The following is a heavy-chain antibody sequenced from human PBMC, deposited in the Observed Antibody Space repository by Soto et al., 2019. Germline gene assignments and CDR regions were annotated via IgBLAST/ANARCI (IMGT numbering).Heavy chain of an antibody. CDR1: GLTSSSYS. V-gene: IGHV3-30-3*01. D-gene: IGHD3-22*01. CDR3: ARDYYKYYDSSGYYRSPAY. J-gene: IGHJ4*02. Sequence: GGSLRLSCAASGLTSSSYSINWVRQAPGMGLEWVAVISYDRSNTYYADSVKGRFTISRDNSRNTLFLQMNSLRAEDTAVYYCARDYYKYYDSSGYYRSPAYWGQGTLVTVSS. CDR2: ISYDRSNT.